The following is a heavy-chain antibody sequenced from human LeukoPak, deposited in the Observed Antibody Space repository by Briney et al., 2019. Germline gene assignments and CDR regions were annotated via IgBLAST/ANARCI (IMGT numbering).Heavy chain of an antibody. CDR2: ISPYNGNT. D-gene: IGHD3-10*01. CDR3: ARVSIWFGELLP. V-gene: IGHV1-18*01. Sequence: ASVKVSCKASGYTFTSYGISWVRQAPGQGLEWMGWISPYNGNTNYAQKFQGRVTMTTDTSTSTAYMELRSLRSDDTAVYYCARVSIWFGELLPWGQGTLVTVSS. CDR1: GYTFTSYG. J-gene: IGHJ5*02.